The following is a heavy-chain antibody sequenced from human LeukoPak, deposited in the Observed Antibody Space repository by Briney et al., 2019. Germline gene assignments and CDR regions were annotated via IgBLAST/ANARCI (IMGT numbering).Heavy chain of an antibody. Sequence: PGGSLRLSCVASGFTVSSNYMSWVRQAPGKGLEWVSVIYSGGSTYYADSVKGRFTISRDNSKNTLYLQMNSLRAEDTAVYYCARELGMVRGAITFDPWGQGTLVTVSS. D-gene: IGHD3-10*01. V-gene: IGHV3-53*01. J-gene: IGHJ5*02. CDR2: IYSGGST. CDR3: ARELGMVRGAITFDP. CDR1: GFTVSSNY.